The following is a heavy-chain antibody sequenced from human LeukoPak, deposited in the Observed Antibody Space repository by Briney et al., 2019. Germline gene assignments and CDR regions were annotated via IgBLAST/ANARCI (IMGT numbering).Heavy chain of an antibody. CDR1: GFTFSSYG. D-gene: IGHD3-22*01. J-gene: IGHJ4*02. V-gene: IGHV3-33*01. CDR3: ARDHGYYDSSGYTG. Sequence: GSLRLSCAASGFTFSSYGMHWVRQAPGKGLEWVAVIWYDGSNKYYADSVKGRFTISRDNSKNTLYLQMNSLRAEDMAVYYCARDHGYYDSSGYTGWGQGTLVTVSS. CDR2: IWYDGSNK.